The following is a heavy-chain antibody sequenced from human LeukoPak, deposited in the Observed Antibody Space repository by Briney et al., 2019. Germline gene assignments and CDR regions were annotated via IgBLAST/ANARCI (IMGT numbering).Heavy chain of an antibody. CDR3: AKPHYSGSGSYSRQDF. V-gene: IGHV3-23*01. Sequence: PGGSLRLSCAASGFTFSSYAMTWVRQAPGKGLECVSAISGSGDDTYYADSVKGRFTISRDNSKITVYLQMNSRRAEDTAVYYCAKPHYSGSGSYSRQDFWGQGTLVTVSS. D-gene: IGHD3-10*01. J-gene: IGHJ4*02. CDR2: ISGSGDDT. CDR1: GFTFSSYA.